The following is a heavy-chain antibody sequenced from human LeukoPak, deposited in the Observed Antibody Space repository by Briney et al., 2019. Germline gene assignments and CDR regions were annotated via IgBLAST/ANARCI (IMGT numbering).Heavy chain of an antibody. CDR2: IRYDGSNK. CDR3: AKIGCSSSSCYSFPLYYYYMDD. Sequence: GGSLRLSCAASGFTFSSYGMHWVRQAPGKGLEWVAFIRYDGSNKYYADSVKGRFTISRDNSKNTLYLQMNSLRAEDTAEYYCAKIGCSSSSCYSFPLYYYYMDDWGKGTTVTVSS. CDR1: GFTFSSYG. J-gene: IGHJ6*03. V-gene: IGHV3-30*02. D-gene: IGHD2-2*01.